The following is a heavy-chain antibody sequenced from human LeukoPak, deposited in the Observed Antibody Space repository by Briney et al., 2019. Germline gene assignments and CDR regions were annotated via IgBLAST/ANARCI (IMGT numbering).Heavy chain of an antibody. D-gene: IGHD5-18*01. Sequence: SVKVSCKASGGTFSSYAISWVRQAPGQGLEWKGRIIPILGIANYAQKFQGRVTITADKSTSTAYMELSSLRSEDTAVYYCARATAMEDYWGQGTLVTVSS. CDR3: ARATAMEDY. CDR2: IIPILGIA. CDR1: GGTFSSYA. V-gene: IGHV1-69*04. J-gene: IGHJ4*02.